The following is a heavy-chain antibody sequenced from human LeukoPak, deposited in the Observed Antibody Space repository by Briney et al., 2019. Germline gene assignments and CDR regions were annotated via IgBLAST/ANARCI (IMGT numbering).Heavy chain of an antibody. J-gene: IGHJ4*02. CDR1: GGSISSYY. D-gene: IGHD3-22*01. V-gene: IGHV4-59*12. CDR2: IYYSGST. CDR3: ARMNYDSSGYYYLDY. Sequence: SGTLSLTCTVSGGSISSYYWSWIRQPPGKGLEWIGYIYYSGSTNYNPSLKSRVTISVDTSKNQFSLKLSSVTAADTAVYYCARMNYDSSGYYYLDYWGQGTLVTVSS.